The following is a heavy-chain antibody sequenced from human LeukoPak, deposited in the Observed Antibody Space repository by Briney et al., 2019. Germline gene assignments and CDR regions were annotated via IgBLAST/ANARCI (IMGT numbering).Heavy chain of an antibody. Sequence: PGGSLRLSCAASGFTFSSYGMHWVRQAPGKGLEWVAVIWYDGSNKYYADSVKGRFTISRDNSKNTLYLQMNSLRAEDTAVYYCAKPGARGYFDYWGQGTLVTVSS. D-gene: IGHD1-26*01. V-gene: IGHV3-33*06. CDR1: GFTFSSYG. J-gene: IGHJ4*02. CDR3: AKPGARGYFDY. CDR2: IWYDGSNK.